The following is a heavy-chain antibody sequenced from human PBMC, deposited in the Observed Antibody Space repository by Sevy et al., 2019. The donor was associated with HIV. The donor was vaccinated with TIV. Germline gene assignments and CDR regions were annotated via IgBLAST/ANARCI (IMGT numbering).Heavy chain of an antibody. D-gene: IGHD2-2*01. CDR2: FVPEDGEI. Sequence: ASVKVSCKVPGYTLSEVSMQWVRQAPGKGLEWMGGFVPEDGEIVYAQNFQGRVTVAEDTLTDTAYLEVTNLRSEDTATYFCVIGDTPRLTGSGTRLKDQSLNYFHFWGQGTLVTVSS. CDR3: VIGDTPRLTGSGTRLKDQSLNYFHF. V-gene: IGHV1-24*01. J-gene: IGHJ4*02. CDR1: GYTLSEVS.